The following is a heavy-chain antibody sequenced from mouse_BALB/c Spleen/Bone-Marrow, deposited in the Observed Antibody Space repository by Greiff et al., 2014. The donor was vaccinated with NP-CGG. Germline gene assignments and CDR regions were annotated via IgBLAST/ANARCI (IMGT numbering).Heavy chain of an antibody. CDR2: INPSNGGT. CDR3: TRSTMITYFDY. J-gene: IGHJ2*01. CDR1: GYTFTSYY. D-gene: IGHD2-4*01. Sequence: VQLQQSGAELVKPGAPVKLSCKASGYTFTSYYTYWVKQRPGQGLEWIGEINPSNGGTNFNEKFKSKATLTVDKSSSTAYMQLSSLTSEDSAVYYCTRSTMITYFDYWGQGTTLTVSS. V-gene: IGHV1S81*02.